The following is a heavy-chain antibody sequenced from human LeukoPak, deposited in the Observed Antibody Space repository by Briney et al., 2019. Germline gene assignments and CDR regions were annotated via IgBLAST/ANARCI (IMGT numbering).Heavy chain of an antibody. Sequence: SETLSLTCAVYGGSFSGYYWSWIRQPPGKGLEWIGEINHSGSTNYNPSLKTRVTISVDTSKNQFSLKLSSVTVAHPGVNYCARRDSRPAAAWLGGQPEHLRRLDYWGQGTLVTVSS. J-gene: IGHJ4*02. CDR1: GGSFSGYY. V-gene: IGHV4-34*01. D-gene: IGHD6-13*01. CDR3: ARRDSRPAAAWLGGQPEHLRRLDY. CDR2: INHSGST.